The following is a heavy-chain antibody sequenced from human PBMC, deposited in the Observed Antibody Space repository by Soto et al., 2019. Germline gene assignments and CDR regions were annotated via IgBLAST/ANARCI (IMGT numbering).Heavy chain of an antibody. CDR3: TLHKFDSSGYVSDY. D-gene: IGHD3-22*01. J-gene: IGHJ4*02. CDR2: IHSDGITT. V-gene: IGHV3-74*01. CDR1: GFTFSSYA. Sequence: PGGSLRLSCAASGFTFSSYAMSWVRQAPGKGLVWVSRIHSDGITTYYGDSVKGRFTISRDNAKSTVYLQMNSLGAEDTATYHCTLHKFDSSGYVSDYWGQGTLVTVSS.